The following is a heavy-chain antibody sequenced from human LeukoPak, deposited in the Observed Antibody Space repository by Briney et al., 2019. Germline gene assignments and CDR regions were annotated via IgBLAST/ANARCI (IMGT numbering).Heavy chain of an antibody. Sequence: GGSLRLSCAASGFTFSSYSMNWVRQAPGKGLEWVSSISSSSTYIYYADSVKDRFTISRDNAKNSLYLQMNTLRAEDTAVYYCARVGSSGSYNEDYWGQGTLVTVSS. D-gene: IGHD1-26*01. J-gene: IGHJ4*02. CDR1: GFTFSSYS. V-gene: IGHV3-21*01. CDR2: ISSSSTYI. CDR3: ARVGSSGSYNEDY.